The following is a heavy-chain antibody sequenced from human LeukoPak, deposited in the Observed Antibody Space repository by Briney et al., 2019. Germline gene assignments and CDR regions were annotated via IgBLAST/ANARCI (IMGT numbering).Heavy chain of an antibody. CDR3: ARGGGIVVVPAAIQGP. J-gene: IGHJ5*02. CDR2: IIPIFGTA. V-gene: IGHV1-69*01. Sequence: SVKVSCKASGGTFSSYAISWVRQAPGQGLEWMGGIIPIFGTANYAQKFQGRVTITADESTSTAYMELSSLRSGDTAVYYCARGGGIVVVPAAIQGPWGQGTLVTVSS. D-gene: IGHD2-2*02. CDR1: GGTFSSYA.